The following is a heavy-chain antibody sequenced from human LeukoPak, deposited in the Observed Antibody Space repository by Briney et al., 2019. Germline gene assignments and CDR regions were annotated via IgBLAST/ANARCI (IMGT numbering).Heavy chain of an antibody. Sequence: SETLSLTCTVPGRSIASMNNFFWSWIRQPAGKGLEWIGRFYGRGNVNYNPFLKSRLTISVDTSKNQFSLKLNSVTAADTAVYYCARGVGSTSSNWFDPWGQGALVTVSS. V-gene: IGHV4-4*07. D-gene: IGHD2-2*01. CDR3: ARGVGSTSSNWFDP. CDR2: FYGRGNV. J-gene: IGHJ5*02. CDR1: GRSIASMNNFF.